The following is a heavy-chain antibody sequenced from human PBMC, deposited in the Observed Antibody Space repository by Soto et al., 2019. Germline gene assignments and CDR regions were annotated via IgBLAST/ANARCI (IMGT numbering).Heavy chain of an antibody. Sequence: GESLKISCKASRYTFSTYWIGWVRQMPGKGLEWMGIIYPDDSDTRYSPSVEGQVTISVDKSISTAYLQWSSLKASDTAMYYCAREGAPPDAFDIWGQGTMVTVSS. J-gene: IGHJ3*02. CDR1: RYTFSTYW. CDR3: AREGAPPDAFDI. CDR2: IYPDDSDT. V-gene: IGHV5-51*01. D-gene: IGHD1-26*01.